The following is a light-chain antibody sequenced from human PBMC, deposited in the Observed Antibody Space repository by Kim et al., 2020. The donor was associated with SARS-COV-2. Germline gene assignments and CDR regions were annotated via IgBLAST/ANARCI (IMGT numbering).Light chain of an antibody. CDR2: AAS. Sequence: ASVGARVTITCRASQGISSYLARFQQKPGQVPKRLIYAASTLQSGVPSRFSGSGSGTEFTLTISSLQPEDFATYYCLQHDSYPLTFGGGTKVDIK. CDR1: QGISSY. J-gene: IGKJ4*01. V-gene: IGKV1-17*03. CDR3: LQHDSYPLT.